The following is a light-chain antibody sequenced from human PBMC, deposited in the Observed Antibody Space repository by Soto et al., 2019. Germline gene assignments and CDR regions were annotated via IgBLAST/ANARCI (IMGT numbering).Light chain of an antibody. V-gene: IGKV1-5*01. J-gene: IGKJ1*01. Sequence: DIPMTQSPSTLSASVGDRVTITCRASQSINSWLAWYQQRPGKAPNLLIYDASTLERGVPSRFSGSGSGTEFTLNISSLQPDDFATYYCQQYSGYSTFGQGTRVEIK. CDR1: QSINSW. CDR3: QQYSGYST. CDR2: DAS.